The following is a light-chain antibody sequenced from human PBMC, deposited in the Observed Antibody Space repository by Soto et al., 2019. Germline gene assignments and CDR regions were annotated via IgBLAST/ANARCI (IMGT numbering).Light chain of an antibody. CDR2: AAS. CDR3: QQSYSAPRT. V-gene: IGKV1-39*01. Sequence: DIQMTQSPSSLSASVGDRVTITCRASQSISSYLNWYQQKPAKAPKLLIYAASSLQSGVPSRFSGSGSGTDFTLTINSLQPEDFATYYCQQSYSAPRTFGQGTKVDIK. J-gene: IGKJ1*01. CDR1: QSISSY.